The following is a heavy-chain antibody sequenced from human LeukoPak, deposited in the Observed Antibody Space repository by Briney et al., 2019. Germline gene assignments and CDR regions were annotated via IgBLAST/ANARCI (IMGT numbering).Heavy chain of an antibody. D-gene: IGHD1-26*01. J-gene: IGHJ4*02. CDR2: IYYSGST. CDR1: GGSISSSSYY. CDR3: ARDGTGSYYGVKDY. V-gene: IGHV4-61*01. Sequence: SETLSLTCTVSGGSISSSSYYWSWIRQPPGKGLEWIGYIYYSGSTNYNPSLKSRVTISVDTSKNQFSLKLSSVTAADTAVYYCARDGTGSYYGVKDYWGQGTLVTVSS.